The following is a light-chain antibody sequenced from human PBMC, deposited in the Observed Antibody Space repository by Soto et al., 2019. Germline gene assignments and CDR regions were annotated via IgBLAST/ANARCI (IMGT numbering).Light chain of an antibody. V-gene: IGLV2-14*01. Sequence: QSVLTQPASVSGSPGQSITISCTGTGSDVGGYNYVSWYQQHPGKAPKVMIYDVSNRPSGVSNRFSGSKSGNTASLTISGLHAEDEADYYCSSYTSASTPLVFGGGTKLTVL. CDR2: DVS. J-gene: IGLJ2*01. CDR1: GSDVGGYNY. CDR3: SSYTSASTPLV.